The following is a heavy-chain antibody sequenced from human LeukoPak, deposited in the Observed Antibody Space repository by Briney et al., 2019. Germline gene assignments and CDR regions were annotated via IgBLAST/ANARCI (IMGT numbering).Heavy chain of an antibody. D-gene: IGHD2-15*01. CDR2: LYYMRGA. CDR3: ARGHALLPPGDAFDI. V-gene: IGHV4-59*08. J-gene: IGHJ3*02. Sequence: ASETLSLTCTVSGGSISGYYWSWSRQPPGKGVEWIGNLYYMRGAWYKSSLKSRVTTSVDTSRNQFSLKLSSVTAADTAVYYCARGHALLPPGDAFDIWGQGTMVTVSS. CDR1: GGSISGYY.